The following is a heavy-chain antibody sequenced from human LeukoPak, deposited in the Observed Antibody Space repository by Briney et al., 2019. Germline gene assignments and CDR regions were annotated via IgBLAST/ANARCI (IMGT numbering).Heavy chain of an antibody. CDR2: ISSTVTTV. CDR1: GFRFSGHY. CDR3: ARGDCSAASCYYFDY. D-gene: IGHD2-15*01. Sequence: PGGSLRLSCAASGFRFSGHYMSWIRQAPGKGLEWVAYISSTVTTVYYADSVKGRFTISRDNTKDSLYLQMSSLKAEDTAVYYCARGDCSAASCYYFDYWCQGTLVTVSS. J-gene: IGHJ4*02. V-gene: IGHV3-11*04.